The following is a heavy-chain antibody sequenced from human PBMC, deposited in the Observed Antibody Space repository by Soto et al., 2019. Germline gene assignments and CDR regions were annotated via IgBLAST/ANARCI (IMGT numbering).Heavy chain of an antibody. D-gene: IGHD2-15*01. J-gene: IGHJ4*02. Sequence: QVELVQSGAEVTKPGSSVKVSCKASGGTFSSYAISWVRQAPGQGLEWMGGIIPIVGTANYAQKFQGRVTITADEPTSTAYMELSSLGSEDTAVYYCARTGCYRGGSCYSGDYWGQGTLVTVSS. CDR3: ARTGCYRGGSCYSGDY. V-gene: IGHV1-69*01. CDR2: IIPIVGTA. CDR1: GGTFSSYA.